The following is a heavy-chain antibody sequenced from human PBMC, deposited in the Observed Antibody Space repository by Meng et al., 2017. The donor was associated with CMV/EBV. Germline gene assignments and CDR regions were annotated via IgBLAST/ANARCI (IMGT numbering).Heavy chain of an antibody. V-gene: IGHV3-7*01. CDR1: GFTFSGFW. J-gene: IGHJ4*02. Sequence: GESLKISCAASGFTFSGFWMNWVRQAPGKGLEWVANIKNDGSEKFYVDSVKGRFTISRDNAKSILYLQMNSLRAEDTAVYYCARDGQRTTLTPFDYWGQGTLVTVSS. CDR2: IKNDGSEK. CDR3: ARDGQRTTLTPFDY. D-gene: IGHD4-17*01.